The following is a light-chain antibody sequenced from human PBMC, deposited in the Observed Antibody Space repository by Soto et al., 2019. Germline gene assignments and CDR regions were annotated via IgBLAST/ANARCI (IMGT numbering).Light chain of an antibody. CDR3: LQYGSSVWT. V-gene: IGKV3-20*01. J-gene: IGKJ1*01. CDR1: QSVYNYY. Sequence: EIVLTQSPDTLSLSPGEGANLSCRGSQSVYNYYLAWYQQKPGQAPRLLIHGAFSRATDIPDRFRGRGSGTDFTLTISRLEPEDFAVYYCLQYGSSVWTFGQGTRVEI. CDR2: GAF.